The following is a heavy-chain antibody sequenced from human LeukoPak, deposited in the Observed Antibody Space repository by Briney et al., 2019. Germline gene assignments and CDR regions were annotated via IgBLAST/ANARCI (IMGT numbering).Heavy chain of an antibody. D-gene: IGHD1-26*01. CDR2: ISGSGDNT. J-gene: IGHJ3*02. CDR3: SKILSGSYPLGAFDI. CDR1: GFTFSSYA. Sequence: GESLRLSCAASGFTFSSYAMCWVRQAPGKGLEWVSGISGSGDNTYFADSVKGRFTISRDNSKNTLYLQMNSLRAEDTAIYYCSKILSGSYPLGAFDIWGQGTMVTVSS. V-gene: IGHV3-23*01.